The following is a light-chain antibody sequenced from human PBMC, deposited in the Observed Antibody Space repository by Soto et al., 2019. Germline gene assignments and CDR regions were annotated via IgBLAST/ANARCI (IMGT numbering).Light chain of an antibody. CDR3: QQADTFPWT. V-gene: IGKV1D-12*01. J-gene: IGKJ1*01. CDR2: SAS. CDR1: RDISTW. Sequence: IQMTQSLSSVSASVGDRVTITCQASRDISTWVAWYQQKPGKAPKLLIYSASALKRGVPSRFSGSGSGTDFALTVSRLQPEDFATYYCQQADTFPWTFGQGTKVEIK.